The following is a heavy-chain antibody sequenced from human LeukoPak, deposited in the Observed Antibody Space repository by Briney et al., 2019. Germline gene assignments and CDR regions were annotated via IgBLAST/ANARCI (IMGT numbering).Heavy chain of an antibody. CDR3: ARQKNSGWYRSLVFDI. J-gene: IGHJ3*02. CDR1: GYSFTNYW. Sequence: GESLKISCKGYGYSFTNYWIGWVRQMPGKGLEWMGIIYPGDSDTRYSPSFQGQVSISVEKSINTAYLQWRSLKASDTAMYYCARQKNSGWYRSLVFDIWGQGTKVTVSS. D-gene: IGHD6-19*01. CDR2: IYPGDSDT. V-gene: IGHV5-51*01.